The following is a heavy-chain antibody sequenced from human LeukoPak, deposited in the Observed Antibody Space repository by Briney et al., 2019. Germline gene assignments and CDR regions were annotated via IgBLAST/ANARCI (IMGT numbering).Heavy chain of an antibody. Sequence: VGSLRLSCAASGFTFSHYSMNWVRQAPGKGLEWDSYITSSSTVYYAGSVKGRFTISRDNAKNSLFLQMNSLRAEDTAVYYCARDYCSGPKCYFIDYWGQGALVTVSS. CDR3: ARDYCSGPKCYFIDY. D-gene: IGHD2-15*01. V-gene: IGHV3-48*04. CDR2: ITSSSTV. CDR1: GFTFSHYS. J-gene: IGHJ4*02.